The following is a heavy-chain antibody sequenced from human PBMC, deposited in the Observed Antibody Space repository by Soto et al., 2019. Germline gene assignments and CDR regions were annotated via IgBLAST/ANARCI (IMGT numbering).Heavy chain of an antibody. CDR3: ARVGRGYCSSTSCPPSSETYYYGMHV. J-gene: IGHJ6*02. D-gene: IGHD2-2*01. V-gene: IGHV1-2*04. CDR2: INPNSGGT. CDR1: GYTFTGYY. Sequence: ASVKVSCKASGYTFTGYYMHWVRQAPGQGPEWMGWINPNSGGTNYAQKFQGWVTMTRDTSISTAYMELSRLRSDDTAVYYCARVGRGYCSSTSCPPSSETYYYGMHVWGQGTTVTVSS.